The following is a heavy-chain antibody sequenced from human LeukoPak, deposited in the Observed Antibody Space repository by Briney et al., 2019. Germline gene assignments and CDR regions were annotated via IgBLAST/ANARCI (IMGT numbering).Heavy chain of an antibody. Sequence: ASVKVSCKASGGTFSSYAISWVRQAPGQGLEWMGRIIPIFGTANYAQKFQGRVTITTDESTSTAYMELSSLRSEDTAVYYCASNGRGMTTFRSGGVNAFDIWGQGTMVTVSS. CDR1: GGTFSSYA. J-gene: IGHJ3*02. V-gene: IGHV1-69*05. CDR2: IIPIFGTA. CDR3: ASNGRGMTTFRSGGVNAFDI. D-gene: IGHD3-16*01.